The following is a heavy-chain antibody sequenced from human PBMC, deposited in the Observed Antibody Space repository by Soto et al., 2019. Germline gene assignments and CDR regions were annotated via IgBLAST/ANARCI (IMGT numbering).Heavy chain of an antibody. D-gene: IGHD5-12*01. CDR2: DTGSGGNT. CDR3: AKAQYSGYAVSLNLDS. V-gene: IGHV3-23*01. J-gene: IGHJ4*02. Sequence: EVQLLESGGGLVQPGGSLRLSCAASGFTFSNYAMTWVRQAPGKGLEWVSGDTGSGGNTYYADSVKGRFTISRDKSKNTLYLQMISLSAEDTAVYYCAKAQYSGYAVSLNLDSWGQGALVTVSS. CDR1: GFTFSNYA.